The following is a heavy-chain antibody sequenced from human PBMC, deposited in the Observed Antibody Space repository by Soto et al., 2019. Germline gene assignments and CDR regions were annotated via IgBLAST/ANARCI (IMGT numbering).Heavy chain of an antibody. Sequence: QMQLQESDPGLVKPSETLSLTCTVSGGSVSSGPYYWNWIRQPPGKGLEWIGHIFYSGDTKYNPSLKNRVTISVDTSKSQFSLRLSSVTAADTAVYYCARDPPLSMIVVVGVDDFWGPGTLVTVSS. J-gene: IGHJ4*02. CDR3: ARDPPLSMIVVVGVDDF. CDR2: IFYSGDT. V-gene: IGHV4-61*01. CDR1: GGSVSSGPYY. D-gene: IGHD3-22*01.